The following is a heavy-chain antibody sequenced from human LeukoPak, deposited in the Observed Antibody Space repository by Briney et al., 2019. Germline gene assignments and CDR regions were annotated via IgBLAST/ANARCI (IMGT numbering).Heavy chain of an antibody. CDR2: IYYSGST. V-gene: IGHV4-31*03. CDR3: AAGCSGGSCYSHFDY. J-gene: IGHJ4*02. CDR1: DGSISSGGYY. D-gene: IGHD2-15*01. Sequence: SQTLSLTCTVSDGSISSGGYYWSWIRQHPGKGLEWIGYIYYSGSTYYNPSLKSRVTISVDTSKNQFSLKLSSVTAADTAVYYCAAGCSGGSCYSHFDYWGQGTLVTVSS.